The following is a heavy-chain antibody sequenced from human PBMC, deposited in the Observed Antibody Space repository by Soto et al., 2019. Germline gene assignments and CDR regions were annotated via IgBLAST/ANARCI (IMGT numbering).Heavy chain of an antibody. CDR2: IYYSGST. Sequence: QVQLQESGPGLVKPSETLSLTCTVSGGSVSSGSYYWSWIRQPPGKGLEWIGYIYYSGSTNYNPSRKSRVTISVDTSKNQFSLKLSSVTAADTAVYYCARLFWSDAFDIWGQGTMVTVSS. D-gene: IGHD3-9*01. V-gene: IGHV4-61*01. J-gene: IGHJ3*02. CDR1: GGSVSSGSYY. CDR3: ARLFWSDAFDI.